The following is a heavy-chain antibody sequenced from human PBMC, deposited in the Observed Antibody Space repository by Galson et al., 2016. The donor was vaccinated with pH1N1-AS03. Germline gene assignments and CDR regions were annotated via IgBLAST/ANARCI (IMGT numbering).Heavy chain of an antibody. CDR3: ARDRDFKIGDAWYDALDI. D-gene: IGHD2-21*01. V-gene: IGHV3-7*01. CDR1: GFTFSEYW. Sequence: SLRLSCAGSGFTFSEYWMQGVRQAPGKGLEWVATIQQREGQKYYVDSVKGRFTVSRDDAMKSMYLELNSLSVEDTAVYYCARDRDFKIGDAWYDALDIWGQGTVVTVSS. J-gene: IGHJ3*02. CDR2: IQQREGQK.